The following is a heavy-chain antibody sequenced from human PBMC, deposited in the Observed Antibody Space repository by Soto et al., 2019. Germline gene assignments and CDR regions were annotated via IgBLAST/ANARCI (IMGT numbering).Heavy chain of an antibody. J-gene: IGHJ3*01. V-gene: IGHV1-18*01. Sequence: ASVKVSCKASVYIFNKYGFNWVRQAPGQGLEWMGRISAFNGYTNFAQKFQGRVTLTTDTSTNTAYMELSSLRSDDTAIYYCARGRGVVIPAGTPDAFDVWGQGTTVPV. D-gene: IGHD2-21*01. CDR3: ARGRGVVIPAGTPDAFDV. CDR1: VYIFNKYG. CDR2: ISAFNGYT.